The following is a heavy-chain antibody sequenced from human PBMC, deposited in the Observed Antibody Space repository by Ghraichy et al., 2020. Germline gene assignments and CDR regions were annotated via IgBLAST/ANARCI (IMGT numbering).Heavy chain of an antibody. Sequence: SETLSLTCTVSGGSISSSSYYWGWIRQPPGKGLEWIGSIYYSGSTYYNPSLKSRVTISVDTSKNQFSLKLSSVTAADTAVYYCARDSGSGYYYELGYFDYWGQGTLVTVSS. J-gene: IGHJ4*02. CDR3: ARDSGSGYYYELGYFDY. CDR1: GGSISSSSYY. V-gene: IGHV4-39*07. D-gene: IGHD3-22*01. CDR2: IYYSGST.